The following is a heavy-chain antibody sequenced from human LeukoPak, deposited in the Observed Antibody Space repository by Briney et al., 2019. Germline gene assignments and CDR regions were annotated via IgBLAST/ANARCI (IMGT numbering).Heavy chain of an antibody. CDR3: ARGPYYYDSSGLGNDFDY. CDR1: GYTFTRYD. Sequence: ASVKVSCKASGYTFTRYDINWVRQATGQGLEWMGWMNPNSGNTGYAQKFQGRVTMTRNTSISTAYMELSSLRSEDTAVYYCARGPYYYDSSGLGNDFDYWGQGTLVTVSS. J-gene: IGHJ4*02. V-gene: IGHV1-8*01. D-gene: IGHD3-22*01. CDR2: MNPNSGNT.